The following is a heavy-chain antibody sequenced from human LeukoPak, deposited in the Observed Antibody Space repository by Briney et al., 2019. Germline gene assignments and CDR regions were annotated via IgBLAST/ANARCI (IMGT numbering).Heavy chain of an antibody. CDR3: TSGGMVSGDF. V-gene: IGHV4-59*01. J-gene: IGHJ4*01. CDR1: GGSINSYY. CDR2: IYYSGST. Sequence: SETLSLTCTVSGGSINSYYWSWIRQPPGKGLEWIGYIYYSGSTNYNHSLKGRVTISRDTSKNQFSLKLRSVTAADTAVYYCTSGGMVSGDFWGHGTLVTVSS. D-gene: IGHD2-8*01.